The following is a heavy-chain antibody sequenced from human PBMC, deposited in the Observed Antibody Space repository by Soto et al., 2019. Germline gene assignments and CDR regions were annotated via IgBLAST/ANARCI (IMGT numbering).Heavy chain of an antibody. V-gene: IGHV4-59*01. CDR2: IYYSGST. J-gene: IGHJ5*02. Sequence: PSETLSLTCTVSGGSISSYYWSWIRQRPGKGLEWIGYIYYSGSTNYNPSLKSRVTISVDTSKNQFSLTLSSVTAADTAVYYCASETGIREVPAAPSPNCFVPWGQGTVVTGS. CDR1: GGSISSYY. CDR3: ASETGIREVPAAPSPNCFVP. D-gene: IGHD2-2*01.